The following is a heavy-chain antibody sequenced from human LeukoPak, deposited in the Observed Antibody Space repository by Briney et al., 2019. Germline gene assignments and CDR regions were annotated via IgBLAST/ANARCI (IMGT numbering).Heavy chain of an antibody. V-gene: IGHV3-33*01. Sequence: GGSLRLSCAASGFTFSNYGMHWVRQAPGKGLEWVAVIWYDGSNKYYADSVKGRFTISRDNSKSTLYLQMNSLRAEDTAVYYCARGDYYDSSGYSQYFQHWGQGTLVTVSS. CDR2: IWYDGSNK. CDR3: ARGDYYDSSGYSQYFQH. CDR1: GFTFSNYG. D-gene: IGHD3-22*01. J-gene: IGHJ1*01.